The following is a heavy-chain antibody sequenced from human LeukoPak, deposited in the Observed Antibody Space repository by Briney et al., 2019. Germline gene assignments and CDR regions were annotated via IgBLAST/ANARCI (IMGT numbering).Heavy chain of an antibody. CDR2: ITAYNGNT. J-gene: IGHJ4*02. CDR1: GYSFNTYA. V-gene: IGHV1-18*01. D-gene: IGHD6-19*01. CDR3: AGDWSSGWSDY. Sequence: ASVKVSCKASGYSFNTYAFNWVRQAPGQGLEWMGWITAYNGNTIYTQKFQGRVTMTTDTSTSTAYMELRSLTSDDTAVYYCAGDWSSGWSDYWGQGTLVTVSS.